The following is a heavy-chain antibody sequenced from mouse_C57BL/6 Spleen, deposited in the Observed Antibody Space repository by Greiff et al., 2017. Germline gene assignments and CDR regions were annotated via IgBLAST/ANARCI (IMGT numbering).Heavy chain of an antibody. CDR3: TRDYGSSYEGYFDV. Sequence: EVKLVESGGGLVQPGGSMKLSCAASGFTFSDAWMDWVRQSPEKGLEWVAEIRNKANNHATYYAESVKGRFTISRDDSKSSVYLQMNSLRAEDTGIYYCTRDYGSSYEGYFDVWGTGTTVTVSS. V-gene: IGHV6-6*01. J-gene: IGHJ1*03. CDR2: IRNKANNHAT. D-gene: IGHD1-1*01. CDR1: GFTFSDAW.